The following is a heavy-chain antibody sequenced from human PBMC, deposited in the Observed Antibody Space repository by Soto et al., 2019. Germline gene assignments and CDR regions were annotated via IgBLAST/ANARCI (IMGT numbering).Heavy chain of an antibody. J-gene: IGHJ6*02. V-gene: IGHV5-51*01. CDR3: ARHRYYDSSGSVPDYYYGMDV. CDR2: IYPGDSDT. Sequence: PGESLKISCKGSGYSFTSYWIGWVRQMPGKGLEWMGIIYPGDSDTRYSPSFQGQVTISADKSISTAYLQWSSLKASDTAMYYCARHRYYDSSGSVPDYYYGMDVWGQGTTVTVSS. D-gene: IGHD3-22*01. CDR1: GYSFTSYW.